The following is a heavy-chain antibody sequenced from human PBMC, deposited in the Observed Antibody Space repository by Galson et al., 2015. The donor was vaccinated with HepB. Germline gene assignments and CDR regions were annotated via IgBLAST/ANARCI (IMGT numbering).Heavy chain of an antibody. D-gene: IGHD1-26*01. J-gene: IGHJ4*02. V-gene: IGHV1-69*02. Sequence: SVKVSCKASGGTFSSYTISWVRQAPGQGLEWMGRIIPILGIANYAQKFQGRVTITADKSTSTAYMELSSLRSEDTAVYYCARGNLVGATPLDYWGQGTLVTVSS. CDR2: IIPILGIA. CDR1: GGTFSSYT. CDR3: ARGNLVGATPLDY.